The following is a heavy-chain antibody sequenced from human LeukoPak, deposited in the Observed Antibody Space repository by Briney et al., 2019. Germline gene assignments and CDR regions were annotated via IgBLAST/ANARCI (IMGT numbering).Heavy chain of an antibody. V-gene: IGHV3-20*04. J-gene: IGHJ2*01. CDR2: IDWNGGST. Sequence: GGSLRLSCAASGFTFDDYGMSWVRQAPGKGLEWVSGIDWNGGSTGYADSVKGRFTISRENAKNSLYLQMNSLRAGDTAVYYCARARFTTVAYWYFDLWGRGTLVTVSS. CDR1: GFTFDDYG. CDR3: ARARFTTVAYWYFDL. D-gene: IGHD4-23*01.